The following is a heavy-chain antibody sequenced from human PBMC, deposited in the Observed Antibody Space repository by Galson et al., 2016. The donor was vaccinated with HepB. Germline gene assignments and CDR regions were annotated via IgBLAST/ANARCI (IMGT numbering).Heavy chain of an antibody. V-gene: IGHV3-13*01. D-gene: IGHD2-15*01. Sequence: SLRLSCAASGFTSSNYDMHWVRQATGKGLEWVSAIGAAGDTYYPGSVEGRFTISRENANNSLYLHMNSLRAGDTAVYYCAREGGCSGGRCHNAAFDIWGQGTMVTVSS. CDR2: IGAAGDT. J-gene: IGHJ3*02. CDR1: GFTSSNYD. CDR3: AREGGCSGGRCHNAAFDI.